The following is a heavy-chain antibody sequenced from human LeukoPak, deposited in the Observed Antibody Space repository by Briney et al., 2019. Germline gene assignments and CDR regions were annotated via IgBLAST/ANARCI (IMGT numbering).Heavy chain of an antibody. D-gene: IGHD1-1*01. CDR2: ISGSGGST. V-gene: IGHV3-23*01. Sequence: GGSLRLSCAASGFTFRNYAMSWVRQAPGKGLEWVSTISGSGGSTYYADSVSGRFTISRDNSKNTLFLQMNTLRAEDTAVYYCAKDPVWNPSYYSYYMDVWGKGTTVTVSS. J-gene: IGHJ6*03. CDR3: AKDPVWNPSYYSYYMDV. CDR1: GFTFRNYA.